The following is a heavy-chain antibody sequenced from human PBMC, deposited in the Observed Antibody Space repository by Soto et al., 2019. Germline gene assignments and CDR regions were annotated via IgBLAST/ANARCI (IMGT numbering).Heavy chain of an antibody. CDR3: ARDRLRYNWNDFPYYYYGMDV. Sequence: QVQLVESGGGVVQPGRSLRLSCAASGFTFSSYAMHWVRQAPGKGLEWVAVISYDGSNKYYADSVKGRFNISRDNSKNTLYLQMNSLSTEDTAVYYCARDRLRYNWNDFPYYYYGMDVWGQGTTVTVSS. D-gene: IGHD1-1*01. V-gene: IGHV3-30-3*01. CDR2: ISYDGSNK. J-gene: IGHJ6*02. CDR1: GFTFSSYA.